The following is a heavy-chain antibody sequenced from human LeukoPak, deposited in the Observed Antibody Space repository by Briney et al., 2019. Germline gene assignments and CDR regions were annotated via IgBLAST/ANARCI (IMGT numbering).Heavy chain of an antibody. CDR3: ARGRGHYYDSSGYYSGSYWFDP. CDR1: GGTFSSYA. J-gene: IGHJ5*02. V-gene: IGHV1-69*13. CDR2: IIPIFGTA. Sequence: SVKVSCKASGGTFSSYAISWVRQAPGQGLEWMGGIIPIFGTANYAQKFQGRVTITADESTSTAYMELSSLRSEDTAVYYCARGRGHYYDSSGYYSGSYWFDPWGQGTLVTVSS. D-gene: IGHD3-22*01.